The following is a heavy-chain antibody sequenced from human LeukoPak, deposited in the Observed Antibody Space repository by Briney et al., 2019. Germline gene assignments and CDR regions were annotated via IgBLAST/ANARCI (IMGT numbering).Heavy chain of an antibody. Sequence: SQTLSLTCAISGDSVPSNSATWNWIRQSPSRGLEWLERTYYRSKWHNDYAASVKGRITINSDTSKNQFSLEVNSVTPEDTAVYYCSRVQTQSGWFDPWGQGTLVTVSS. CDR2: TYYRSKWHN. D-gene: IGHD4-23*01. CDR1: GDSVPSNSAT. J-gene: IGHJ5*02. V-gene: IGHV6-1*01. CDR3: SRVQTQSGWFDP.